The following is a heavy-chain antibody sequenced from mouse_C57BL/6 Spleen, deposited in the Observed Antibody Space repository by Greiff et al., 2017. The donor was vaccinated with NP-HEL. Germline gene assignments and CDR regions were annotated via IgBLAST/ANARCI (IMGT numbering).Heavy chain of an antibody. CDR2: INPNNGGT. D-gene: IGHD1-1*01. Sequence: VQLQQSGPELVKPGASVKMSCKASGYTFTDYNMHWVKQSHGKSLEWIGYINPNNGGTSYNQKFKGKATLTVNKSSSTAYMELRSLTSEDSAVYYCAGHPLLRYYYAMDYWGQGTSVTVSS. CDR3: AGHPLLRYYYAMDY. CDR1: GYTFTDYN. V-gene: IGHV1-22*01. J-gene: IGHJ4*01.